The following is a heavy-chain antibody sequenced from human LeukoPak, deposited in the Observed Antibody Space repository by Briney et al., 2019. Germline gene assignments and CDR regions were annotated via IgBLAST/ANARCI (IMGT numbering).Heavy chain of an antibody. J-gene: IGHJ4*02. V-gene: IGHV3-48*03. CDR3: ASTRSTSDWYTRGFEY. CDR1: GFSFSSYE. D-gene: IGHD6-19*01. Sequence: GGSLRLSCADSGFSFSSYEMNWVRQAPGKGLEWVSYISSSGSITFYADSERGRFTISRDNARNSLYLEMNSLRAEDTAVYYCASTRSTSDWYTRGFEYWGQGTLVTVSS. CDR2: ISSSGSIT.